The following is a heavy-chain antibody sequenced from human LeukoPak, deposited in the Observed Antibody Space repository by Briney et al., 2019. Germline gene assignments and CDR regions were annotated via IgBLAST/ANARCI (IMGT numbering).Heavy chain of an antibody. D-gene: IGHD4-17*01. Sequence: PSETLSLTCTVSGGSISSSSYYWGWIRQPPGKGLEWIGSIYYAGSNYYNPSIKSRVTISVDTSKNQFSLKLSSVTAADTAVYYCARHGNDYGDCWFDYWGLGNLVIVSS. CDR3: ARHGNDYGDCWFDY. V-gene: IGHV4-39*01. J-gene: IGHJ4*02. CDR2: IYYAGSN. CDR1: GGSISSSSYY.